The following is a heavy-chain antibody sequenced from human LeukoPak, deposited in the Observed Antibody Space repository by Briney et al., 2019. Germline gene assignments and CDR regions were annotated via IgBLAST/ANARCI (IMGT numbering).Heavy chain of an antibody. V-gene: IGHV3-53*01. D-gene: IGHD1-1*01. CDR1: GFSVSTDF. CDR3: ARRVTTAYDY. CDR2: IYSDGRT. J-gene: IGHJ4*02. Sequence: PGGSLRLSCAASGFSVSTDFMIWVRQAPGKGLEWVSSIYSDGRTYHADSVKGRFTNSRDNAKNSVYLQMNSLRDEDTAVYYCARRVTTAYDYWGQGTLVTVSS.